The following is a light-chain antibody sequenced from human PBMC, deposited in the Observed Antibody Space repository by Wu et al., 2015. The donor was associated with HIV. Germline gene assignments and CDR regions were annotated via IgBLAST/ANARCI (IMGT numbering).Light chain of an antibody. Sequence: DIQMTQSPSSLSASIGDRVTITCRTSQRINSYLNWYQQKPGKAPEVLIYATSNLQSGVSSRFSGSGSGTEFTLTINSLQPEDFATYYCQQSYSTPPITFGQGTRLEIK. V-gene: IGKV1-39*01. CDR3: QQSYSTPPIT. CDR1: QRINSY. CDR2: ATS. J-gene: IGKJ5*01.